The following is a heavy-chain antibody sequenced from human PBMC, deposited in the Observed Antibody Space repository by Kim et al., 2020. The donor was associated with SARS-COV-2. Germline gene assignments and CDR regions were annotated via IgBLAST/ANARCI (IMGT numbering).Heavy chain of an antibody. CDR3: ARDTYYYGSGSYLLGY. CDR1: GGTFSSYA. CDR2: IIPIFGTA. D-gene: IGHD3-10*01. V-gene: IGHV1-69*13. J-gene: IGHJ4*02. Sequence: SVKVSCKASGGTFSSYAISWVRQAPGQGLEWMGGIIPIFGTANYAQKFQGRVTITADESTSTAYMELSSLRSEDTAVYYCARDTYYYGSGSYLLGYWGQGTLVTVSS.